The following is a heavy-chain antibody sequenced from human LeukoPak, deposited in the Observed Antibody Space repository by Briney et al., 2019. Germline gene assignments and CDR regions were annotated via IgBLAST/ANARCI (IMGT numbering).Heavy chain of an antibody. D-gene: IGHD3-3*01. Sequence: SETLSLTCAVYGGSFSGYYWSWIRQPPGKGLEWIGEINHSESTNYNPSLKSRVTISVDTSKNQFSLKLSSVTAADTAVYYCARGFIKDYYDFWSGPVDAFDIWGQGTMVTVSS. CDR3: ARGFIKDYYDFWSGPVDAFDI. CDR1: GGSFSGYY. CDR2: INHSEST. V-gene: IGHV4-34*01. J-gene: IGHJ3*02.